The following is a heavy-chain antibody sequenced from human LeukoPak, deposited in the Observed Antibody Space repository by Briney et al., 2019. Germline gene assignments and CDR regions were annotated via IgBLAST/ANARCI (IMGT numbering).Heavy chain of an antibody. CDR1: GGSISSGDYY. Sequence: SETLSLTCTVSGGSISSGDYYWSWIPQPPGKGLEWLGYICYSGSTYYNPSLKRRVTISVDTSKNLFYLKLSAVTAEDTAVYYCASDWGSRVGAGGYFDYWGQGTMVTVSS. D-gene: IGHD1-26*01. CDR3: ASDWGSRVGAGGYFDY. CDR2: ICYSGST. J-gene: IGHJ4*02. V-gene: IGHV4-30-4*02.